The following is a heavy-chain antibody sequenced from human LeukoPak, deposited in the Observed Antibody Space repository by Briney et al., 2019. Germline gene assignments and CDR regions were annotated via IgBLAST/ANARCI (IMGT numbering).Heavy chain of an antibody. CDR3: ARDLTEIGLYYYGSGSYPYYYYMDV. CDR1: GFTVSSNY. V-gene: IGHV3-53*04. J-gene: IGHJ6*03. Sequence: GGSLRLSCAASGFTVSSNYMSWVRQAPGKGLEWVSVIYSGGSTYYADSVKGRFTISRHNSKNTLYLQMNSLRAEDTAVYYCARDLTEIGLYYYGSGSYPYYYYMDVWGKGTTVTVSS. CDR2: IYSGGST. D-gene: IGHD3-10*01.